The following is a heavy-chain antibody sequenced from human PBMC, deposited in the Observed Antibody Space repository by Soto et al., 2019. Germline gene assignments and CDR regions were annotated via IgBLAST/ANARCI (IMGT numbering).Heavy chain of an antibody. CDR3: ARHLGMDV. J-gene: IGHJ6*02. CDR1: GYTFNRYQ. CDR2: INPSDGST. V-gene: IGHV1-46*02. Sequence: ASVKVSCEASGYTFNRYQMHWVRQAPGEGLEWMGIINPSDGSTSYAQKLQGRVTMTRDTSTSTVYMELNSLRSEDTAVYYCARHLGMDVWGQGTTVTVSS.